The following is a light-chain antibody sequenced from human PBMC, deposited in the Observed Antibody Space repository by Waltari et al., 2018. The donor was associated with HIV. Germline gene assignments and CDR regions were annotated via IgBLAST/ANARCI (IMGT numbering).Light chain of an antibody. CDR1: TSNVETQW. CDR3: GVWDSTLKQWR. CDR2: RNY. Sequence: QSVLTQPPSASGTPGQTVTISCSGSTSNVETQWVYWYQQLPGTAPQLLIYRNYQRPSWVPYRFSSSKSGASASLIISGLRSEYEADYSVGVWDSTLKQWRFGGGTKLTVL. J-gene: IGLJ3*02. V-gene: IGLV1-47*01.